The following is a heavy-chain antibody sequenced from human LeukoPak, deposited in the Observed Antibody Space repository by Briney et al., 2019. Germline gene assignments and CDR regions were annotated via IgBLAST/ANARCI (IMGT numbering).Heavy chain of an antibody. V-gene: IGHV1-69*01. D-gene: IGHD3-9*01. CDR1: GGTFSSYA. CDR2: IIPIFGTA. CDR3: AREEAVLRYFDWLRWFDP. J-gene: IGHJ5*02. Sequence: SSVKVSCKASGGTFSSYAISWVRQAPGQGLEWMGGIIPIFGTANYAQKFQGRVTITADESTSTAYMELSSLRSEDTAVYYCAREEAVLRYFDWLRWFDPWGQGTLVTVSS.